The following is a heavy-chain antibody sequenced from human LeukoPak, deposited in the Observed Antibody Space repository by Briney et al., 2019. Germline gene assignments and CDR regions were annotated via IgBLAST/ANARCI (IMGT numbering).Heavy chain of an antibody. Sequence: GGSLRLSCSASGLTFSKYAMHWVRQAPGKGLEYVSAISHTGDTTYYADSVKGRFTISRDNSKNTLYLQMNSLRAEDTAVYYCARDRGDYGDSFDAFDIWGQGTMVTVSS. J-gene: IGHJ3*02. CDR1: GLTFSKYA. CDR2: ISHTGDTT. V-gene: IGHV3-64*04. CDR3: ARDRGDYGDSFDAFDI. D-gene: IGHD4-17*01.